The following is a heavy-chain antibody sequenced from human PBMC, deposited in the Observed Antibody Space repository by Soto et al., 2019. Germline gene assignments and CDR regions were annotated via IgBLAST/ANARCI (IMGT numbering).Heavy chain of an antibody. Sequence: PGGSLRLSCAASGLTVSSNYMTWVRQAPGKGLEWVSVIYSGGSTYFADSVKGRFTISRDNSKNTLYLQMNSLRAEDTAVYYCATGYSSGSANSWGQGTLVTVSS. CDR3: ATGYSSGSANS. CDR1: GLTVSSNY. J-gene: IGHJ4*02. V-gene: IGHV3-66*01. D-gene: IGHD6-19*01. CDR2: IYSGGST.